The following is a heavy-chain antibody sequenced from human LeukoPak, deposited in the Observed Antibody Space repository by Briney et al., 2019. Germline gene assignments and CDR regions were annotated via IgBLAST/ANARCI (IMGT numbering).Heavy chain of an antibody. CDR2: INSDGSST. V-gene: IGHV3-74*01. CDR3: ARGYYYDSSGYYTGLGYAFDI. Sequence: QSGGSLRLSCAASGFTFSSYWMHWVRQAPGKGLVWVSRINSDGSSTSYADSVKGRFTISRDNAKNTLYLQMNSLRAEDTAVYYCARGYYYDSSGYYTGLGYAFDIWGQGTMVTVSS. D-gene: IGHD3-22*01. J-gene: IGHJ3*02. CDR1: GFTFSSYW.